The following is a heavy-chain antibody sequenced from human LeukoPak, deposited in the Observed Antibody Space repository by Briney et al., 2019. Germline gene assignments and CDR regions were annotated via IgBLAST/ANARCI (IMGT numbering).Heavy chain of an antibody. Sequence: SVKVSCKASGGTFSSYAISWVRQAPGQGLEWMGGIIPIFGTANYAQKFQGRVTITADESTSTAYMELSSLRSEDTAVYYCASTLAAAGYYFDYWGQGTLVTVSS. J-gene: IGHJ4*02. D-gene: IGHD6-13*01. CDR2: IIPIFGTA. CDR1: GGTFSSYA. CDR3: ASTLAAAGYYFDY. V-gene: IGHV1-69*13.